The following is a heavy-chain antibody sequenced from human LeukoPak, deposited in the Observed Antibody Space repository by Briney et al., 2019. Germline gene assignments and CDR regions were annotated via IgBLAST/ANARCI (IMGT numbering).Heavy chain of an antibody. Sequence: GASVKVSCKGSGYSFTYWIGWVRQMPGKGLEWMGIIYSGDSHTKYSPSFQGRVTISADNSISTAYLQWSSLEASDTAMYYCASARHGDYVWDYWGQGTLVTVSS. CDR3: ASARHGDYVWDY. V-gene: IGHV5-51*03. CDR2: IYSGDSHT. D-gene: IGHD4-17*01. CDR1: GYSFTYW. J-gene: IGHJ4*02.